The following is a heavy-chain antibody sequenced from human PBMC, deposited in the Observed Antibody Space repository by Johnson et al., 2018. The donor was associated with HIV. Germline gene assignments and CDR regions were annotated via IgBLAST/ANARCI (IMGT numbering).Heavy chain of an antibody. CDR1: GFTFSSYW. J-gene: IGHJ3*02. CDR2: IKQDGSEK. CDR3: ARTSSGSRNALYI. V-gene: IGHV3-7*01. D-gene: IGHD3-10*01. Sequence: VQLVESGGGLVQPGGSLRLSCAASGFTFSSYWMSWVRQAPGKGLEWVANIKQDGSEKYYVDSVKGRFTISRDNANNSLHLQMNRLRAEDTAVYYCARTSSGSRNALYIWGLGTMVTVSS.